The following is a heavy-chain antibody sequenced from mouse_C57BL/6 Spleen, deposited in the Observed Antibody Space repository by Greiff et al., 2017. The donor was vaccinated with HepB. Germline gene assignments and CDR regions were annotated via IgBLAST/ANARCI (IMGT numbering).Heavy chain of an antibody. D-gene: IGHD5-5*01. J-gene: IGHJ3*01. CDR1: GYTFTDYN. CDR2: INPNNGGT. V-gene: IGHV1-22*01. Sequence: EVQLQQSGPELVKPGASVKMSCKASGYTFTDYNMHWVKQSHGKSLEWIGYINPNNGGTSYNQKFTGNATLTVNKSSSTAYMELRSLTSEDSAVYYCARDYPAWFADWGQGTLVTVSA. CDR3: ARDYPAWFAD.